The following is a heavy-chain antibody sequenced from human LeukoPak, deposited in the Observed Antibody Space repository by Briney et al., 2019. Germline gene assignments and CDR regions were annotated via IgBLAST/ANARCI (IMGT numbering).Heavy chain of an antibody. Sequence: GASVKVSCKASGYTFTGYYMHWVRQAPGQGLEWMGWINPNSGDTNYAQKFQGRVTMTRDTSISTAYMELSRLRSDDTAVYYCARDGGGSYFIPLYYYYYMDVWGKGTTVTISS. J-gene: IGHJ6*03. CDR2: INPNSGDT. D-gene: IGHD1-26*01. CDR3: ARDGGGSYFIPLYYYYYMDV. CDR1: GYTFTGYY. V-gene: IGHV1-2*02.